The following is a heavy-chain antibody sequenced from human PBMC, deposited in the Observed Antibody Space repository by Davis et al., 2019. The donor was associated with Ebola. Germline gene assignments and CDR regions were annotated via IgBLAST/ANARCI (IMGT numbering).Heavy chain of an antibody. CDR3: ARAIVVVVAAHNWFDP. D-gene: IGHD2-15*01. CDR1: GYSISSGYY. V-gene: IGHV4-38-2*02. J-gene: IGHJ5*02. Sequence: MPSETLSLTCTVSGYSISSGYYWGWIRQPPGKGLEWIGSIYHSGSTYYNPSLKSRVTISVDTSKNQFSLKLSSVTAADTAVYYCARAIVVVVAAHNWFDPWGQGTLVTVSS. CDR2: IYHSGST.